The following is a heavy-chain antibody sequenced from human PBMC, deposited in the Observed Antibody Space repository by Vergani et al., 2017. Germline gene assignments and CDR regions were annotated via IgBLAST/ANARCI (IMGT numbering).Heavy chain of an antibody. V-gene: IGHV3-48*01. J-gene: IGHJ4*02. Sequence: EVQLVESGGGLVQPGGSLRLSCAASGCTFSSYSMNWVRQAPGKGLEWVSYISSSSSTIYYADSVKGRFTISRDNAKNSLYLQMNSLRAEDTAVYYCARASAYSSSVLWYYFDYWGQGTLVTVSS. CDR1: GCTFSSYS. CDR2: ISSSSSTI. D-gene: IGHD6-13*01. CDR3: ARASAYSSSVLWYYFDY.